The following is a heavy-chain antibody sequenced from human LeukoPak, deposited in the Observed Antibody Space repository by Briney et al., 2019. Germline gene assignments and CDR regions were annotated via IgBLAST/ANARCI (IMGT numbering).Heavy chain of an antibody. J-gene: IGHJ4*02. D-gene: IGHD6-19*01. CDR3: AKDRGSGWPYYFDY. V-gene: IGHV3-48*04. CDR2: ISSSGSTI. Sequence: GGSLRLSCAASGFTFSSYSMNWVRQAPGKGLEWVSYISSSGSTIYYADSVKGRFTISRDNAKNSLYLQMNSLRAEDTAVYYCAKDRGSGWPYYFDYWGQGTLVTVSS. CDR1: GFTFSSYS.